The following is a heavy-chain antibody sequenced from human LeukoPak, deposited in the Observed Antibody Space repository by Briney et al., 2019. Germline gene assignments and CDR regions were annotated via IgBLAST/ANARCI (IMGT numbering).Heavy chain of an antibody. J-gene: IGHJ4*02. CDR1: GFTFDDYG. Sequence: GGSLRLSCAASGFTFDDYGMSWVRQAPGKGLEWVSGINWNGGSTGYADSVKGRFTISRDNAKNSLYLQMNSLRAEDTALYYCARGYGSSWVGYFDYWGQGTLVTVSS. V-gene: IGHV3-20*04. D-gene: IGHD6-13*01. CDR2: INWNGGST. CDR3: ARGYGSSWVGYFDY.